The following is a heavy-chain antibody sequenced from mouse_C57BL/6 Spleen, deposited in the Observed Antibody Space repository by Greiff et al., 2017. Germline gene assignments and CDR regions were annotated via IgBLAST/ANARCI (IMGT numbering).Heavy chain of an antibody. CDR1: GYTFTSYW. CDR2: IDPSDSYT. J-gene: IGHJ2*01. D-gene: IGHD4-1*01. CDR3: ARTGYFDY. V-gene: IGHV1-69*01. Sequence: VQLQQPGAELVMPGASVKLSCKASGYTFTSYWMHWVKQRPGQGLEWIGEIDPSDSYTNYNQKFKGKSTLTVDKSSSTAYMQLSRLTSEDSAVYYCARTGYFDYWGQGPTLTFSS.